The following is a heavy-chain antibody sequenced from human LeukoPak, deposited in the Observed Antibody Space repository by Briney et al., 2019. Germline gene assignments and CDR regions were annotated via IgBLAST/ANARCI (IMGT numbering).Heavy chain of an antibody. V-gene: IGHV1-8*03. CDR1: GYTFTSYD. D-gene: IGHD1-20*01. CDR2: MNPNSGNT. CDR3: ARYDNWDGALFYAFDI. J-gene: IGHJ3*02. Sequence: ASVKVSCKASGYTFTSYDINWVRQATGQGLEWMGWMNPNSGNTGYAQKFQGRVTITRNTSISTAYMELSSLRSGDTAVYYCARYDNWDGALFYAFDIWGQGTMVTVSS.